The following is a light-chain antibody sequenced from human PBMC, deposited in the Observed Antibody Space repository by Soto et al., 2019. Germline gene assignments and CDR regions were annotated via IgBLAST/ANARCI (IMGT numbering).Light chain of an antibody. J-gene: IGKJ5*01. CDR3: QQYNIWPFS. CDR2: DVS. Sequence: EILMTQTPATLSVSPGERVTLSCRAGQGVTTNFAWYQQKSGQSPRLLIYDVSSRATGVPSRFSGTGSETDFTLTISGLQSEDSAIYFCQQYNIWPFSFGPGRLLEIK. V-gene: IGKV3-15*01. CDR1: QGVTTN.